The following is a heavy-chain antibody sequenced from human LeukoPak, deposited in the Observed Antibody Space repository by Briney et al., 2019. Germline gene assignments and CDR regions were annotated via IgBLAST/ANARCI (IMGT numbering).Heavy chain of an antibody. J-gene: IGHJ4*02. Sequence: PSETLSLTCTVSGGSISSYYWSWIRQPPGKGLEWIGYIYYSGSTNYNPSLKSRVTISVDTSKNQFSLKLSSVTAADTAVYYCARRQYYYDSSGYLGVTYYFDYWGQGTLVTVSS. CDR1: GGSISSYY. V-gene: IGHV4-59*01. CDR3: ARRQYYYDSSGYLGVTYYFDY. CDR2: IYYSGST. D-gene: IGHD3-22*01.